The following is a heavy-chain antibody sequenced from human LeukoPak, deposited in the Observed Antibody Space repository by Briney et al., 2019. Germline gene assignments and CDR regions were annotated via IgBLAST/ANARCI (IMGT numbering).Heavy chain of an antibody. CDR2: IRSKAYGGTT. J-gene: IGHJ4*02. CDR3: TRLMYCSGGSCYSFDY. V-gene: IGHV3-49*04. CDR1: GFTVSSNY. D-gene: IGHD2-15*01. Sequence: GGSLRLSCAASGFTVSSNYMSWVRQAPGKGLEWVGFIRSKAYGGTTEYAASVKGRFTISRDDSKSIAYLQMNSLKPEDTAVYYCTRLMYCSGGSCYSFDYWGQGTLVTVSS.